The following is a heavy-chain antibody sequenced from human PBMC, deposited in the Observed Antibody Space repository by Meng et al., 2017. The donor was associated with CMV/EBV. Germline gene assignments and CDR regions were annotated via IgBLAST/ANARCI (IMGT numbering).Heavy chain of an antibody. D-gene: IGHD2-2*01. CDR1: GFAYNNYA. V-gene: IGHV3-23*01. CDR2: VSGSGGST. CDR3: AKDLGVVVPAVIFIVSSPDKSYYGMDV. Sequence: GESLKISCAASGFAYNNYAMHWVRQTPGKGLEWVSGVSGSGGSTYYADSVKGRFTISRDNSKNMLYLQMNSLRAEDTAIYYCAKDLGVVVPAVIFIVSSPDKSYYGMDVWGQGTTVTVSS. J-gene: IGHJ6*02.